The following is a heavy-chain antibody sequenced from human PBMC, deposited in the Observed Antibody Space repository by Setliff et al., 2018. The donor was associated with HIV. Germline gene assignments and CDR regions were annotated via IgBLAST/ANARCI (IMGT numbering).Heavy chain of an antibody. D-gene: IGHD3-16*01. V-gene: IGHV4-39*01. CDR1: GGSISSTNYF. J-gene: IGHJ4*02. CDR2: IYYHRST. Sequence: KPSETLSLTCTVSGGSISSTNYFWGWIRQPPGKGLEWIGTIYYHRSTYYNPSLKSRVTISIDTSKNQFSLQLTSVTAADTAVYYCVNPSGAMGDFDSWGQGTLVTVSS. CDR3: VNPSGAMGDFDS.